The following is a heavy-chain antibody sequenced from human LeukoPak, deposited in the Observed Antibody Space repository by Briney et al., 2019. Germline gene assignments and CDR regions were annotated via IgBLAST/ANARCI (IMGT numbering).Heavy chain of an antibody. J-gene: IGHJ4*02. V-gene: IGHV1-2*06. CDR2: INPNSGGT. Sequence: ASVKVSCKASGYTFTGYYMHWVRQAPGQGLEWMGRINPNSGGTNYAQKFQGRVTMTRDTSISTAYMELSRLRSDDTAVYYCARAKGRYYYDSSGYYLREIFDYWGQGTLVTVSS. CDR1: GYTFTGYY. D-gene: IGHD3-22*01. CDR3: ARAKGRYYYDSSGYYLREIFDY.